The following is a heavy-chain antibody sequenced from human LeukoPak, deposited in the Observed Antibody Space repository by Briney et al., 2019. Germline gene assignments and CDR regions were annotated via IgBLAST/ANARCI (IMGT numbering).Heavy chain of an antibody. CDR1: GFTFSSYG. D-gene: IGHD6-13*01. V-gene: IGHV3-23*01. Sequence: GSLRLSCAASGFTFSSYGMSWVRQAPGKGLEWVSAISASGGSTYYADSVKGRFTISRDNSKNTLYLQMNSLRAEDTAVYYCAKRGGMYPAHYFDYWGQGTLVTVSS. CDR2: ISASGGST. CDR3: AKRGGMYPAHYFDY. J-gene: IGHJ4*02.